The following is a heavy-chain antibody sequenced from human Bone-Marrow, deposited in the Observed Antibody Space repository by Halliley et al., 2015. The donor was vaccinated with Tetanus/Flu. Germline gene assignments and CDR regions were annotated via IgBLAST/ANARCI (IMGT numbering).Heavy chain of an antibody. CDR2: IFYSGNT. J-gene: IGHJ5*02. CDR3: AGSGSGNYEGWLDP. CDR1: GGSISPYY. Sequence: GLVKPSETLSLTCTVSGGSISPYYWSWIRQPPGKGLEWIGYIFYSGNTNYNPSLKSRVTISVGTPKNQFSLRLSSVTPADTAVYYCAGSGSGNYEGWLDPWGQGTLVTVSS. D-gene: IGHD3-10*01. V-gene: IGHV4-59*01.